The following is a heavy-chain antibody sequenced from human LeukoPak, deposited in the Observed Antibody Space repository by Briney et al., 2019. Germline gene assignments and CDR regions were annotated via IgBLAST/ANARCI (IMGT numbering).Heavy chain of an antibody. D-gene: IGHD6-13*01. J-gene: IGHJ4*02. Sequence: ASVKVSRKAPGYTFNVNYMHWVRQAPGQGLEWMGWMDPNSGGTKFAQNFQGRVTMTRDTYISTAYMELSSLRSDDTAVYYCARGTGSSLFDYWGQGTLVTVSS. CDR3: ARGTGSSLFDY. CDR2: MDPNSGGT. CDR1: GYTFNVNY. V-gene: IGHV1-2*02.